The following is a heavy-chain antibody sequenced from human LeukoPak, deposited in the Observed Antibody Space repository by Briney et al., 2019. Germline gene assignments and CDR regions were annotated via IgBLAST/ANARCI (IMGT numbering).Heavy chain of an antibody. J-gene: IGHJ4*02. D-gene: IGHD3-22*01. CDR2: IYYSGST. CDR3: ARLGYYDSSGLSY. CDR1: GGSISSSSYY. Sequence: SETLSLTCTVSGGSISSSSYYWGWIRQPPGEGLEWIGSIYYSGSTYYNPSLKSRVTISVDTSKNQFSLKLSSVTAADTAVYYCARLGYYDSSGLSYWGQGTLVTVSS. V-gene: IGHV4-39*01.